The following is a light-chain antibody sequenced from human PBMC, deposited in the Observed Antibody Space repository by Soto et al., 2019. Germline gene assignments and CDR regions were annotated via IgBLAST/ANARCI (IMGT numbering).Light chain of an antibody. CDR3: SSFAGSNVV. V-gene: IGLV2-8*01. J-gene: IGLJ2*01. Sequence: QSALTQPPPASGSPGQSVTISCTGTSSDVGGYNYVSWYQQHPGKAPKLMISEVSKRPSGVPDRFSGSKSGNTASLTVSGLQAEDEADYYCSSFAGSNVVFGGGTKVTVL. CDR2: EVS. CDR1: SSDVGGYNY.